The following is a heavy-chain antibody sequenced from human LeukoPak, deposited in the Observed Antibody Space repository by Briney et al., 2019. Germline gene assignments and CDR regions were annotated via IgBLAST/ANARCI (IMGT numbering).Heavy chain of an antibody. J-gene: IGHJ4*02. CDR3: AKDFNAAFDY. D-gene: IGHD6-13*01. CDR1: GFTFSSYA. V-gene: IGHV3-30*02. CDR2: IRNDGSNK. Sequence: GGSLRLSCAASGFTFSSYAMHWVRQAPGKGLQWVAFIRNDGSNKDYADSVKGRFTISRDNSKNTLYLQMNSLRPEDTGIYYCAKDFNAAFDYWGQGTLVTVSS.